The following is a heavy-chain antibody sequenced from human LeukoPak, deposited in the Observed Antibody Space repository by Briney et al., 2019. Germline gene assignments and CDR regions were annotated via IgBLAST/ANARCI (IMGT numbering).Heavy chain of an antibody. V-gene: IGHV3-30*03. J-gene: IGHJ4*02. CDR1: GFTFGTYG. CDR2: ISYDGSNK. D-gene: IGHD1-20*01. Sequence: TGGSLRLSCAASGFTFGTYGMHWVRHAPGKGLEWVAVISYDGSNKFYADSVKGRFTISRDNSKNTLYLQMNSLRAEDTALYYCARGGYNWIIDYWGQGTLVTVSS. CDR3: ARGGYNWIIDY.